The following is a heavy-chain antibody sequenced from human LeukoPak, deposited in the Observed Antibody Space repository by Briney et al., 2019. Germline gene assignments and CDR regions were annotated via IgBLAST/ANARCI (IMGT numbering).Heavy chain of an antibody. CDR2: IHHSGST. V-gene: IGHV4-4*02. D-gene: IGHD3-10*01. Sequence: SETLSLTCAVSGGSISSGNWWSWVRQPPGKGLEWIGEIHHSGSTNYNPSLKSRVTISVDNSKNQFSLKVRSVTAADTAVYYCARGVKGLRGAFDIWGQGTMVTVSS. J-gene: IGHJ3*02. CDR1: GGSISSGNW. CDR3: ARGVKGLRGAFDI.